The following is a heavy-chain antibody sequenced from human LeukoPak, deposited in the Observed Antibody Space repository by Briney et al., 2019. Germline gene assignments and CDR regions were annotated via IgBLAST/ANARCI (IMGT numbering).Heavy chain of an antibody. CDR3: ARVSGSRLFDY. D-gene: IGHD6-25*01. V-gene: IGHV4-39*07. CDR1: GGSVSSSSYY. CDR2: IYYSGST. J-gene: IGHJ4*02. Sequence: PSETLSLTCTVSGGSVSSSSYYWGWIRQPPGKGLEWIGSIYYSGSTYYNPSLKSRVTISVDTSKNQFSLKLSSVTAADTAVYYCARVSGSRLFDYWGQGTLVTVSS.